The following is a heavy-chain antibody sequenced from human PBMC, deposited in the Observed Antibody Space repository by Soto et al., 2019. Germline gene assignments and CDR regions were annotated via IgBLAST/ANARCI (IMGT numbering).Heavy chain of an antibody. CDR1: GYTFTGYY. J-gene: IGHJ5*02. CDR2: INPNSGGT. Sequence: ASVKVSCKAYGYTFTGYYMHWVRQAPGQGLEWMGWINPNSGGTNYAQKLQGRVTMPRDTSISTAYMELSRVRSADTAVYYCAKDLGGDCSGGGCYPNWFGPWGQGTLVTVSS. V-gene: IGHV1-2*02. CDR3: AKDLGGDCSGGGCYPNWFGP. D-gene: IGHD2-15*01.